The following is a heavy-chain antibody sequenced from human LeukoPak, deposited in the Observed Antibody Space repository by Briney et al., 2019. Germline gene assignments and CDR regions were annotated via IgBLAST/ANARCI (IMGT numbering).Heavy chain of an antibody. V-gene: IGHV3-30*02. CDR2: IRHDGSNQ. CDR1: GFSFTTYG. Sequence: PGGSLRLSCAASGFSFTTYGMHWVRQAPGKGLQWVAHIRHDGSNQLYADSVNGRFTISRDNSKNTLLLQMNSLRSEDTAVYFCASVGYGSGWKLPPADYWGQGTLVTVSS. CDR3: ASVGYGSGWKLPPADY. J-gene: IGHJ4*02. D-gene: IGHD6-19*01.